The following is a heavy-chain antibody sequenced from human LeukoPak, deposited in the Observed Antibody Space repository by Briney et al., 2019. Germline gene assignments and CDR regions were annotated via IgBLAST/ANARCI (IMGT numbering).Heavy chain of an antibody. CDR3: ARATAMDPYYYYGMDV. D-gene: IGHD5-18*01. CDR2: IIPIFGTA. Sequence: SVKVSCKASGGTFSSYAISWVRQAPGQGLEWMGGIIPIFGTANYAQKFQGRVTITADESTSTAYMELSSLRSEDTAVYYCARATAMDPYYYYGMDVWGQGTTVTVSS. CDR1: GGTFSSYA. V-gene: IGHV1-69*13. J-gene: IGHJ6*02.